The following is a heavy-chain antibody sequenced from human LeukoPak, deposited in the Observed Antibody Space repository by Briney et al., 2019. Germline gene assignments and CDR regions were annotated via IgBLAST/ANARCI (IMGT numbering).Heavy chain of an antibody. D-gene: IGHD6-13*01. V-gene: IGHV3-30*18. Sequence: GRSLRLSCAASGFTFSSYGMHWVCQAPRKGLERVAVISYDGSNNYYADSVKGRFTISRDNSKNTLYLQMNSLRAEDTAVYYCAKDIRWELAAAGVFDYWGQGTLVTVSS. CDR3: AKDIRWELAAAGVFDY. CDR2: ISYDGSNN. CDR1: GFTFSSYG. J-gene: IGHJ4*02.